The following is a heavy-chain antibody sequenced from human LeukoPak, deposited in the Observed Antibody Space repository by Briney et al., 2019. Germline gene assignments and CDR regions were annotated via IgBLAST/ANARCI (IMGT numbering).Heavy chain of an antibody. V-gene: IGHV1-8*01. D-gene: IGHD3-22*01. Sequence: ASVKVSCKASGYTFTSYDINWVRQATGQGLEWMGWMNPNSGNTGYAQKFQGRVTMTRNTSISTAYMELSSLGSEDTAVYYCARGQFVYYYDSSGYLNWGQGTLVTVSS. CDR1: GYTFTSYD. CDR2: MNPNSGNT. J-gene: IGHJ4*02. CDR3: ARGQFVYYYDSSGYLN.